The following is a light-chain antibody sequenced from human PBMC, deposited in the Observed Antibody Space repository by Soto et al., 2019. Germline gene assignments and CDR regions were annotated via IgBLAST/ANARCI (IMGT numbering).Light chain of an antibody. CDR2: GAS. J-gene: IGKJ1*01. CDR1: HSVLYSSNNKNY. V-gene: IGKV4-1*01. Sequence: IVMTQSPDSLAVSLGEKATINCESSHSVLYSSNNKNYLAWYQQKPGQAPRLLIYGASTRATGIPARFSGRGSGTEFTLTISSLQPEDFATYYCLQDYNYPWTFGQGTKVDTK. CDR3: LQDYNYPWT.